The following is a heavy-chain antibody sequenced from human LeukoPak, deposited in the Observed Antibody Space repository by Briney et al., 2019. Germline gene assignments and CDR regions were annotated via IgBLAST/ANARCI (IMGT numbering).Heavy chain of an antibody. CDR3: ARGRWGTIFGVAVLYYYYYMDV. D-gene: IGHD3-3*01. CDR2: INHSGST. CDR1: GGSFSGYY. V-gene: IGHV4-34*01. J-gene: IGHJ6*03. Sequence: KPSETLSLMCAVYGGSFSGYYWSWIRQPPGKGLEWIGEINHSGSTNYNPSLKSRVTISVDTSKNQFSLKLSSVTAADTAVYYCARGRWGTIFGVAVLYYYYYMDVWGKGTTVTVSS.